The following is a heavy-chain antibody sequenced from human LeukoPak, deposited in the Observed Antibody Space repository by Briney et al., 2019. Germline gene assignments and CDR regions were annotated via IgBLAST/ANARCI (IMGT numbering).Heavy chain of an antibody. D-gene: IGHD2-15*01. CDR3: ASTTYRYCSGGSCYSFDI. CDR1: GGSISSYY. V-gene: IGHV4-4*07. J-gene: IGHJ3*02. Sequence: PSETLSLTCTVSGGSISSYYWSWIRQPAGKGLEWIGRIYTSGSTNYNPSLKSRVTMSVDTSKNQFSLKLSSVTAADTAMYYCASTTYRYCSGGSCYSFDIWGQGTMVTVSS. CDR2: IYTSGST.